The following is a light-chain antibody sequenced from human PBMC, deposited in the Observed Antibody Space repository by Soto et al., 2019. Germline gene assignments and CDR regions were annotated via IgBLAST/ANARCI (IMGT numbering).Light chain of an antibody. CDR3: NSYTNDTTLV. CDR2: EVS. J-gene: IGLJ2*01. CDR1: TSDVGGYNY. V-gene: IGLV2-14*01. Sequence: QSVLTQPASVSGSPGQSITISCTGTTSDVGGYNYVSWYQQHPGKVPKLLIHEVSNRPSGVSNRFSGSKSGNTASLTISGLQAEDEADYYCNSYTNDTTLVFGSGTKLTVL.